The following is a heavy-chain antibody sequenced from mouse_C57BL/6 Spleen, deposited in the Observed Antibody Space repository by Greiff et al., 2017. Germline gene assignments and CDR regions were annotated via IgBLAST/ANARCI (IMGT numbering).Heavy chain of an antibody. V-gene: IGHV1-81*01. Sequence: VKLMESGAELARPGASVKLSCKASGYTFTSYGISWVKQRTGPGLEWIGEIYPRSGNTYYNEKFKGKATLTADKSSSTAYMELRSLTSEDSAVYFCARYYYGSSSRYFDVWGTGTTVTVSS. CDR2: IYPRSGNT. CDR1: GYTFTSYG. D-gene: IGHD1-1*01. J-gene: IGHJ1*03. CDR3: ARYYYGSSSRYFDV.